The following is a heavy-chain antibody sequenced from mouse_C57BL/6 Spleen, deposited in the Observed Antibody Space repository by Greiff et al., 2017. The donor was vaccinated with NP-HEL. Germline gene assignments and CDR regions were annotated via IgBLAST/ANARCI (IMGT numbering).Heavy chain of an antibody. CDR1: GFSLSTFGMG. CDR3: ARSYYYGSSPFDY. CDR2: IWWGDDK. Sequence: QVTLKESGPGILQPSQTLSLTCSFSGFSLSTFGMGVGWIRQPSGKGLEWLAHIWWGDDKYYNRALKSWLTFSKDTSKNQVFLKIANEDTAKTATYYCARSYYYGSSPFDYWGQGTTLTVSS. D-gene: IGHD1-1*01. J-gene: IGHJ2*01. V-gene: IGHV8-8*01.